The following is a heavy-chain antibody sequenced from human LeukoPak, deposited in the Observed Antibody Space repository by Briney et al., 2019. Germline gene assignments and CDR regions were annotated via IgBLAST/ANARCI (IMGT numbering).Heavy chain of an antibody. D-gene: IGHD4-17*01. Sequence: GGSLRLSCAASGFTFSSYWMSWVRQAPGKGLEWVAVISYDGSNKYYADSVKGRFTISRDNSKNTLYLQMNSLRAEDTAVYYCAISPLGDYAEYWGQGTLVTVSS. CDR1: GFTFSSYW. CDR2: ISYDGSNK. J-gene: IGHJ4*02. V-gene: IGHV3-30*03. CDR3: AISPLGDYAEY.